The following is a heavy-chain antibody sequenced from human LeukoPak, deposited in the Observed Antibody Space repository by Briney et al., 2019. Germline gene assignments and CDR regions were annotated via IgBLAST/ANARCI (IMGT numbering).Heavy chain of an antibody. Sequence: GGSLRLSCAASGFTFINYWMSWVRQAPGKGLEWVANIKRDGSEKLYLDALKGRFTISRDNAKNSLYLQMNSLRAEDTAVYYCARIGGSVDIGCFFDHWGQGTLVTVSS. J-gene: IGHJ4*02. V-gene: IGHV3-7*01. CDR3: ARIGGSVDIGCFFDH. CDR2: IKRDGSEK. CDR1: GFTFINYW. D-gene: IGHD3-10*01.